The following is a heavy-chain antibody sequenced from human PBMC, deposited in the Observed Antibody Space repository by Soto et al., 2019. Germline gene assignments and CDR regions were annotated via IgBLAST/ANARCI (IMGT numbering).Heavy chain of an antibody. CDR1: GFTFSSYA. J-gene: IGHJ5*02. CDR3: AKSTMVRGAAIPNWFDP. CDR2: ISGSGGST. V-gene: IGHV3-23*01. D-gene: IGHD3-10*01. Sequence: GGSLRLSCAASGFTFSSYAMSWVRQAPGKGLEWVSAISGSGGSTYYADSVKGRFTISRDNSKNTLYLQMNSLRAEDTAVYYCAKSTMVRGAAIPNWFDPWGQGTLVTVSS.